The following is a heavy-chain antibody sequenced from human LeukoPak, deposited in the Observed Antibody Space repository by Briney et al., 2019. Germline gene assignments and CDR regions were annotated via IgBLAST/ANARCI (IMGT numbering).Heavy chain of an antibody. CDR1: GFTFSSYA. CDR2: INSDDDST. V-gene: IGHV3-64D*06. J-gene: IGHJ4*02. CDR3: VKDRGGITRDFDY. D-gene: IGHD1/OR15-1a*01. Sequence: GGSLRLSCSASGFTFSSYAMHWVRQAPGKGLEYVSGINSDDDSTSYADSLKDRFTIFRDNSKNTPYLQMSSLKTEDTAVYYCVKDRGGITRDFDYWGQGTLVTVSS.